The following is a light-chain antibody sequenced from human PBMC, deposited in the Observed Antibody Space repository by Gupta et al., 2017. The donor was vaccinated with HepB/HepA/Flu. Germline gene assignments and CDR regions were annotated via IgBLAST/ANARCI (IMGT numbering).Light chain of an antibody. J-gene: IGKJ1*01. CDR3: QQRDSTPRT. V-gene: IGKV1-39*01. CDR2: AAS. CDR1: QSITSY. Sequence: DIQMTQSPSSLSASVGDRVTITCRASQSITSYLNWYQQKPGIAPKLLISAASKLQSGVPSRFSGSGSGTDFTLTISSLQPEDFATYYYQQRDSTPRTFGQGTKVEVK.